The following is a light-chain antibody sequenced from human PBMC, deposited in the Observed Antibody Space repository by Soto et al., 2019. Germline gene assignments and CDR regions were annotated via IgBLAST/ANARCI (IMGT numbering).Light chain of an antibody. CDR1: QGISSY. V-gene: IGKV1-8*01. J-gene: IGKJ2*01. CDR2: AAS. CDR3: QQYDSYPPST. Sequence: AIRMTQSPSSLSASTGDRVTITCRASQGISSYLAWYQQKPGKAPKLLIYAASTLQSGVPSRFSGSGSGTDFTLTISCLQSEDFAAYYCQQYDSYPPSTFGQGTKLDIK.